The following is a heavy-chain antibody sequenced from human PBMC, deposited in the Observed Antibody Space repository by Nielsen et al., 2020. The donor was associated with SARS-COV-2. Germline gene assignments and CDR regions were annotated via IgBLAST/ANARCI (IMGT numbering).Heavy chain of an antibody. CDR3: AKSNPPSWHWYFDL. D-gene: IGHD1-14*01. Sequence: GESLKISCAASGFTFSSYAMSWVRQAPGKGLEWVSAISGSGGSTYYADSVKGRFTISRDNSKNTLYLQMNSLRAEDTAVYYCAKSNPPSWHWYFDLWGRGTLVTVSS. V-gene: IGHV3-23*01. CDR1: GFTFSSYA. J-gene: IGHJ2*01. CDR2: ISGSGGST.